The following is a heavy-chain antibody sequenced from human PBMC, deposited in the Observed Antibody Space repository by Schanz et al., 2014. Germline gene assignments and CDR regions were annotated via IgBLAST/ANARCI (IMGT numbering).Heavy chain of an antibody. Sequence: QVQLVQSGAEMKKPGSSVKVSCKASGGTFSSYSISWVRQAPGQGLEWMGRIIPILGIANYAQKCQGRVTNTADKSTSTAYMDLSSLRPEDTAVYYCARSGSSSWYFFDYWGQGTLVTVSS. J-gene: IGHJ4*02. CDR2: IIPILGIA. D-gene: IGHD6-13*01. CDR1: GGTFSSYS. CDR3: ARSGSSSWYFFDY. V-gene: IGHV1-69*09.